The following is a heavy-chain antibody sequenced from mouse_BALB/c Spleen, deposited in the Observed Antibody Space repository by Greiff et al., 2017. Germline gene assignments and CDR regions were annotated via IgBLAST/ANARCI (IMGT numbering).Heavy chain of an antibody. CDR1: GYTFTDYE. V-gene: IGHV1-15*01. J-gene: IGHJ3*01. Sequence: VQLQESGAELVRPGASVTLSCKASGYTFTDYEMHWVKQTPVHGLEWIGAIDPETGGTAYNQKFKGKATLTADKSSSTAYMELRSLTSEDSAVYYCIGNWDPFAYWGQGTLGTVSA. CDR3: IGNWDPFAY. CDR2: IDPETGGT. D-gene: IGHD4-1*01.